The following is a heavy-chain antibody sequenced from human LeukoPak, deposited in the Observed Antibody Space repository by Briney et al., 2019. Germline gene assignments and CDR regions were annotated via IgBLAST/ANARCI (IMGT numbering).Heavy chain of an antibody. V-gene: IGHV3-21*04. CDR2: ISSSSSYI. D-gene: IGHD3-22*01. CDR1: GFTFSSYS. Sequence: GGSLRLSCAASGFTFSSYSMNWVRQAPGKGLEWVSSISSSSSYIYYADSVKGRFTISRDNAKNSLYLQMNSLRAEDTAIYYCAKEYYYDSSGSYRAGDAFDIWGQGTMVTVSS. CDR3: AKEYYYDSSGSYRAGDAFDI. J-gene: IGHJ3*02.